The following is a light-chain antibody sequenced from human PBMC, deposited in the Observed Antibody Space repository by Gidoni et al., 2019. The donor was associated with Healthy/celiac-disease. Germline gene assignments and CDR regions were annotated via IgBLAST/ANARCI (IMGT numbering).Light chain of an antibody. CDR3: QQRSNWPPMYT. Sequence: EIVLTQSPATLSLSPGERDTLSCTASQSVSSYIAWYQQKPGQAPRLLIYDASNRATGIPARFSGSGSGTDFTLTISSLEPEDFAVYYCQQRSNWPPMYTFXXXTKLEIK. CDR2: DAS. V-gene: IGKV3-11*01. CDR1: QSVSSY. J-gene: IGKJ2*01.